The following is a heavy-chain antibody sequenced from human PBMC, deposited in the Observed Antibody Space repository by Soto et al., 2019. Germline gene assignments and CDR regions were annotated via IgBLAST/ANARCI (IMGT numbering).Heavy chain of an antibody. CDR2: IYWDDDK. D-gene: IGHD2-21*02. Sequence: QITLKESGPTLVKPTQTLTLTCTFPGFSFSSIGEGVGWIRQPPGKALEWLALIYWDDDKRYSPSLKSRLTITKDPSNNQVVLTTTNMDPVDTATYYCVQSRCGGDCLQSYSSHSYYGLDVWGQGTTVTGSS. CDR1: GFSFSSIGEG. V-gene: IGHV2-5*02. J-gene: IGHJ6*02. CDR3: VQSRCGGDCLQSYSSHSYYGLDV.